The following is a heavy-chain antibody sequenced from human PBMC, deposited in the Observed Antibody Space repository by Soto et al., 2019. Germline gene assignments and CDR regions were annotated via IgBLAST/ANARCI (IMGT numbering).Heavy chain of an antibody. V-gene: IGHV6-1*01. CDR3: AKGIAAADPYYYYYYMDV. CDR1: GDSVSSNSAA. Sequence: SQTLSLTCAISGDSVSSNSAAWNWIRQSPSRGLDLLGRTYYRSKWYNDYAVFVKSRITINPDTSKNQFSLQLNSVTPEDTAVYYCAKGIAAADPYYYYYYMDVWGKGTTVTVSS. D-gene: IGHD6-13*01. J-gene: IGHJ6*03. CDR2: TYYRSKWYN.